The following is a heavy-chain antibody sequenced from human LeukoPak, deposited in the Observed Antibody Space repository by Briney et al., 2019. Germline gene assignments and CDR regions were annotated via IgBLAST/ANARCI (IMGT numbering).Heavy chain of an antibody. V-gene: IGHV1-2*04. CDR3: ARDLLVLYGSGSLYGMDV. Sequence: ASVKVSCKASGYTFTGYYMHWVRQAPGQGLEWMGWINPNSGGTNYAQKFQGWVTMTRDTSISTAYMELSRLRSDDTAVYYCARDLLVLYGSGSLYGMDVWGQGTTVIVSS. D-gene: IGHD3-10*01. CDR1: GYTFTGYY. CDR2: INPNSGGT. J-gene: IGHJ6*02.